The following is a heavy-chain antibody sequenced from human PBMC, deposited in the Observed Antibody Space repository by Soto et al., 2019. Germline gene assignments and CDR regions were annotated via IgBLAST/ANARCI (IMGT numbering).Heavy chain of an antibody. CDR1: GFTFSSYA. V-gene: IGHV3-64*01. Sequence: EVQLVESGGGLVQPGGSLRLSCAASGFTFSSYAMHWVRQAPGKGLEYVSVISSNGGSTDNANSVKGRFTISRDNSKNTLYLQMGSLSAEDMAVYYCARGYGYYFDYWGQGTLVTVSS. CDR3: ARGYGYYFDY. D-gene: IGHD5-18*01. CDR2: ISSNGGST. J-gene: IGHJ4*02.